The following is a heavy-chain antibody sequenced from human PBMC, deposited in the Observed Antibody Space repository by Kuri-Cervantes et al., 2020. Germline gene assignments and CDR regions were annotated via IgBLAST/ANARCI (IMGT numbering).Heavy chain of an antibody. J-gene: IGHJ4*02. D-gene: IGHD5-12*01. Sequence: GESLKISCAASGFTFSTYSMNWVRQAPGKGLEWVSSISSTSSYIYYADSVKGRFTISRDNAKNSLYLQMSSLRAEDTALYYCTRVRSGPDYWGQGTLVTVSS. CDR3: TRVRSGPDY. V-gene: IGHV3-21*01. CDR2: ISSTSSYI. CDR1: GFTFSTYS.